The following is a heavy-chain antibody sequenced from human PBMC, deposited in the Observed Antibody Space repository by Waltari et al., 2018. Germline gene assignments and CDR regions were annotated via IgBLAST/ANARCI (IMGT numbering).Heavy chain of an antibody. V-gene: IGHV4-38-2*02. Sequence: QVQLQESGPGLVKPSATLSLTCIVSSYSISDGYYWGWIRQTPGQGLEWIGSIHPSGSAYYNSPLKSRATMSIDTSKNQFSLRLRSVTAADTAVYYCAREVAYGDYLGRFDIWGQGTMVTVSS. J-gene: IGHJ3*02. CDR3: AREVAYGDYLGRFDI. D-gene: IGHD4-17*01. CDR1: SYSISDGYY. CDR2: IHPSGSA.